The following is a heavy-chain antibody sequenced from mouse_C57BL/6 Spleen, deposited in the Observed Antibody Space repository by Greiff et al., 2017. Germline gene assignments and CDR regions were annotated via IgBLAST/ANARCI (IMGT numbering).Heavy chain of an antibody. J-gene: IGHJ2*01. CDR2: ISSGSSTI. V-gene: IGHV5-17*01. Sequence: EVQVVESGGGLVKPGGSLKLSCAASGFTFSDYGMHWVRQAPEKGLEWVAYISSGSSTIYYADTVKGRFTISRDNAKNTLFLQMTSLRSEDTAMYYCARAHYYGSSPFNCWGPGTTLTVSS. CDR1: GFTFSDYG. D-gene: IGHD1-1*01. CDR3: ARAHYYGSSPFNC.